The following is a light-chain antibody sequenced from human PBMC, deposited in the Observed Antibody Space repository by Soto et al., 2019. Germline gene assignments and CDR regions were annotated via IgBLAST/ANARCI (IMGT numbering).Light chain of an antibody. CDR2: EAS. J-gene: IGKJ2*01. CDR1: QSVGSTY. CDR3: LQFGYSPRYT. Sequence: EILLTQSPGTLSLSPGERATLSCRTSQSVGSTYLAWYQQKPGQAPRLLIFEASRRATGIPDRFSGSGSGTDFTLTISRLEPEDFAVYYCLQFGYSPRYTFGQGTKLQI. V-gene: IGKV3-20*01.